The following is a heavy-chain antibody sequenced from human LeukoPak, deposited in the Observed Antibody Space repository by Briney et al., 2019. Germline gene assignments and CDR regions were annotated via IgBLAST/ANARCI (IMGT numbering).Heavy chain of an antibody. CDR1: GDSVSSSRAA. D-gene: IGHD4/OR15-4a*01. V-gene: IGHV6-1*01. CDR2: TYYRSKWFN. J-gene: IGHJ5*02. Sequence: SQTLSLTCAISGDSVSSSRAAWNWIRQSPSRGLEWLGRTYYRSKWFNDYAVSVKSRITINVDTSKNQFSLQLKSVTPEDTAAYYCARGLYDIEDAATLYWFDPWGQGTLVTVSS. CDR3: ARGLYDIEDAATLYWFDP.